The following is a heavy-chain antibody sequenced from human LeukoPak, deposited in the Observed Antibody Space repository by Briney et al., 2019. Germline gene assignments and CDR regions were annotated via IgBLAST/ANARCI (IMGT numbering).Heavy chain of an antibody. Sequence: GASVKVSCKASGYTFTGYYMHWVRQAPGQGLEWMGWINPNSGGTNYAQKFQGRVTMTRDTSISTAYMELSRLRSDDTAVYYCARSFDCSSTSCFPDYWGQGTLVTVSS. J-gene: IGHJ4*02. V-gene: IGHV1-2*02. CDR2: INPNSGGT. CDR3: ARSFDCSSTSCFPDY. D-gene: IGHD2-2*01. CDR1: GYTFTGYY.